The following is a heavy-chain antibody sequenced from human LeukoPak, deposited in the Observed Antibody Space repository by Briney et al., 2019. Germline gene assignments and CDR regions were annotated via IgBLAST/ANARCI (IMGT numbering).Heavy chain of an antibody. D-gene: IGHD2-2*01. CDR2: IYRGGST. V-gene: IGHV3-53*01. CDR1: GFTVDDNY. J-gene: IGHJ4*02. CDR3: PRHSEYGTSGFDY. Sequence: AGSLRLSCAASGFTVDDNYMSWVRQAPAKGLQWVSVIYRGGSTYYVHSVPHRFTISRDISKNTLNLQKNNLKADGTAVYDFPRHSEYGTSGFDYWGQGTPVTVCS.